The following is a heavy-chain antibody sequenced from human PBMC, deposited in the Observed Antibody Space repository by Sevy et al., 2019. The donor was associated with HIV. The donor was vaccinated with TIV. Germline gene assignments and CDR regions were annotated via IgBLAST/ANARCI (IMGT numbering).Heavy chain of an antibody. CDR3: ASQRGGYERLYYFDY. CDR2: MSNTGSII. Sequence: GGSLRLSCAASGFSFSIYSMNWVRQAPGRGLEWVSYMSNTGSIIHYADSVKGRFTISRDNAKNSLYLQMNSLRAEDTAVYYCASQRGGYERLYYFDYWGQGTLVTVSS. J-gene: IGHJ4*02. D-gene: IGHD5-12*01. V-gene: IGHV3-48*01. CDR1: GFSFSIYS.